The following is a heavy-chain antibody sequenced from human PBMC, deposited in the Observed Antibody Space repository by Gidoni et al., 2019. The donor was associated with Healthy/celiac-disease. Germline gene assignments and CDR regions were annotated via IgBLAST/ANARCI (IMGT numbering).Heavy chain of an antibody. J-gene: IGHJ4*02. CDR1: GGSISSSSYY. Sequence: LQLQESGPGLVKPSETLSLTCTVSGGSISSSSYYWGWIRQPPGKGLEWIGSIYYSGSTYYNPSLKSRVTISVDTSKNQFSLKLSSVTAADTAVYYCARQGIAAAADYWGQGTLVTVSS. CDR2: IYYSGST. V-gene: IGHV4-39*01. D-gene: IGHD6-13*01. CDR3: ARQGIAAAADY.